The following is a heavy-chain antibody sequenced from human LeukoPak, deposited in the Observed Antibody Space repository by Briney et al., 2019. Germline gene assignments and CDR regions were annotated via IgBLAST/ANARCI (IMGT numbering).Heavy chain of an antibody. Sequence: GGSLRLSCAASGFTFSDYYMSWIRQASGKGLEWVSYISGSSSYTNYADSVKGRFTISRDNAKNSLYLQMNSLRAEDTAVYYCARGPDHYYYGMDVWGQGTTVTVS. CDR1: GFTFSDYY. J-gene: IGHJ6*02. CDR2: ISGSSSYT. V-gene: IGHV3-11*05. D-gene: IGHD1-14*01. CDR3: ARGPDHYYYGMDV.